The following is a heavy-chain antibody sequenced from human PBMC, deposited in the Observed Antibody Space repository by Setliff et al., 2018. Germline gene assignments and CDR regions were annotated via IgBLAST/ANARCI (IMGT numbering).Heavy chain of an antibody. D-gene: IGHD6-13*01. CDR3: ARVGSSSWLHPDVYYYGMDV. Sequence: ASVKVSCKVSGYTLTELSMHWVRQAPGKGLEWMGGFDPEDGETIYAQKFQGRVTMTEDTSTSTAYMELRSLRSDDTAVYYCARVGSSSWLHPDVYYYGMDVWGQGTTVTVSS. J-gene: IGHJ6*02. V-gene: IGHV1-24*01. CDR2: FDPEDGET. CDR1: GYTLTELS.